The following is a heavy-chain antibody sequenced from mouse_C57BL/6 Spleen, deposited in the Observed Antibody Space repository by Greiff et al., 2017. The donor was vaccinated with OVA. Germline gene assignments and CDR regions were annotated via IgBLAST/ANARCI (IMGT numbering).Heavy chain of an antibody. Sequence: DVKLVESEGGLVQPGSSMKLSCTASGFTFSDYYMAWVRQVPEKGLEWVANINYDGSSTYYLDSLKSRFIISRDNAKNILYLQMSSLKSEDTATYYCARDEDYGSSWFAYWGQGTLVTVSA. J-gene: IGHJ3*01. D-gene: IGHD1-1*01. CDR2: INYDGSST. CDR1: GFTFSDYY. CDR3: ARDEDYGSSWFAY. V-gene: IGHV5-16*01.